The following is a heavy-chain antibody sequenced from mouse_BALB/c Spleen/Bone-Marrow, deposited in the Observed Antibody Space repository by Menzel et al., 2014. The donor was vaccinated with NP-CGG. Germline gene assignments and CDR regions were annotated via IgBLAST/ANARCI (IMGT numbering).Heavy chain of an antibody. D-gene: IGHD2-14*01. CDR2: IDPANGNT. V-gene: IGHV14-3*02. CDR1: GFNIKDTY. Sequence: VHVKQSGAELVKPGASVKLSCTASGFNIKDTYMHWVKQRPEQGLKWIGRIDPANGNTKYDPKFQGKATITADTSSNTAYLQLSSLTSEDTAVYYCARYRLGTYFDYWGQGTTLTVSS. J-gene: IGHJ2*01. CDR3: ARYRLGTYFDY.